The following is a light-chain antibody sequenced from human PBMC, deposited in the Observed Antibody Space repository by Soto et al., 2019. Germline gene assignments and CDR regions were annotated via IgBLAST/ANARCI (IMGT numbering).Light chain of an antibody. J-gene: IGKJ2*01. CDR2: DAS. Sequence: EIVLIQSPATLALCPGDRATLSCRASQSISSHLAWYQQKTGPAPRLLVYDASNRATGIPTRFTGSGSGTDFTLAISSLEPEDFAVYYCQQCPNWPPEYTFGQGPRVQIK. V-gene: IGKV3-11*01. CDR3: QQCPNWPPEYT. CDR1: QSISSH.